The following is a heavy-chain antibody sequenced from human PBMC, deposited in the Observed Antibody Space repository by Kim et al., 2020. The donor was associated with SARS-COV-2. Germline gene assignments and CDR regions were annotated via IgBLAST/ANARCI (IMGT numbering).Heavy chain of an antibody. CDR2: ISGSGGST. V-gene: IGHV3-23*01. CDR3: AKDLAPRIQLWLPDYYYGMDV. J-gene: IGHJ6*02. CDR1: GFTFSSYA. Sequence: GGSLRLSCAASGFTFSSYAMSWVRQAPGKGLEWVSAISGSGGSTYYADSVKGRFTISRDNSKNTLYLQMNSLRAEDTAVYYCAKDLAPRIQLWLPDYYYGMDVWGQGTTVTVSS. D-gene: IGHD5-18*01.